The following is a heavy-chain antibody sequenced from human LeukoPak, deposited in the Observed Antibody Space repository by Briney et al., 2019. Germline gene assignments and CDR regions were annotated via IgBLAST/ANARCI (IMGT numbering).Heavy chain of an antibody. J-gene: IGHJ5*02. V-gene: IGHV1-69*04. Sequence: SVKVSCKASGGTFSSYAISWVRQAPGQGLEWMGRIIPILGIANYAQKFQGRVTITADKSTSTAYMELSSLRSEDTAVYYCARDRVYSSGGWFDPWGQGTLVTVSS. CDR2: IIPILGIA. CDR1: GGTFSSYA. CDR3: ARDRVYSSGGWFDP. D-gene: IGHD6-19*01.